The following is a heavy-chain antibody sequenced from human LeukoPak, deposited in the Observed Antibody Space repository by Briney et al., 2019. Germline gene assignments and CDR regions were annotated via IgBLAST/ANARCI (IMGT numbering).Heavy chain of an antibody. CDR3: ARDRIAARHYYYYYMDV. D-gene: IGHD6-6*01. Sequence: GGSLRLSCAASGFTFSSYGMHWVRQAPGKGLEWVAFIRYDGSNKYYADSVKGRFTISRDNSKNTLYLQMNSLRAEDTAVYYCARDRIAARHYYYYYMDVWGKGTTVTVSS. CDR2: IRYDGSNK. V-gene: IGHV3-30*02. J-gene: IGHJ6*03. CDR1: GFTFSSYG.